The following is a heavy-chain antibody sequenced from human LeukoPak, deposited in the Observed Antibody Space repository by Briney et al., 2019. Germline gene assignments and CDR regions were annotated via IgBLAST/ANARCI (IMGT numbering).Heavy chain of an antibody. V-gene: IGHV1-18*01. CDR2: ISAYNGNT. CDR1: GYTFTSYG. Sequence: ASVKVSCKASGYTFTSYGISWVRQAPGQGLEWMGWISAYNGNTNYAQKLQGRVTMTTDTSTSTAYMELRSLRSDDTAVYYCARDDRYYYDSSGYPYWGQGTLVTASS. CDR3: ARDDRYYYDSSGYPY. D-gene: IGHD3-22*01. J-gene: IGHJ4*02.